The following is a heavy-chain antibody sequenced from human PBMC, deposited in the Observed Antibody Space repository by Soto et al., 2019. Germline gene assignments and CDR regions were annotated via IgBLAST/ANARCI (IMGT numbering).Heavy chain of an antibody. CDR1: GGSISSSSYY. CDR3: ARPYGEGAFDI. Sequence: LSLTCTVSGGSISSSSYYWGWIRQPPGKGLEWIGSIYYSGSTYYNPSLKSRVTISVDTSKNQFSLKLSSVTAADTAVYYCARPYGEGAFDIWGQGTMVTVSS. V-gene: IGHV4-39*01. J-gene: IGHJ3*02. D-gene: IGHD4-17*01. CDR2: IYYSGST.